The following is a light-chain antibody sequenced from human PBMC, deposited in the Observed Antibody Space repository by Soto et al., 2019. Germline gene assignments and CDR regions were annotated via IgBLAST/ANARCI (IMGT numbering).Light chain of an antibody. CDR3: QQYGRSRT. J-gene: IGKJ1*01. Sequence: GLTQSQSTLSLSPGERATLSCRASQSVSRNYLAWHQQKPGQAPRLLMYGASNRATGIPDRFRGSGSGTDFSLIISRLAHEDFAVYYCQQYGRSRTFGQGTKVDIK. CDR2: GAS. CDR1: QSVSRNY. V-gene: IGKV3-20*01.